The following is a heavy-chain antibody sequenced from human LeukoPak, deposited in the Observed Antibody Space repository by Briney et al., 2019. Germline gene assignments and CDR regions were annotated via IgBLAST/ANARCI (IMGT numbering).Heavy chain of an antibody. J-gene: IGHJ5*02. CDR3: AKDTSSSWFNWFDP. CDR2: ISWNSGSI. CDR1: GFTFSSYA. Sequence: GGSLRLSCAASGFTFSSYAMSWVRQAPGKGLEWVSGISWNSGSIGYADSVKGRFTISRDNAKNSLYLQMNSLRAEDTALYYCAKDTSSSWFNWFDPWGQGTLVTVSS. V-gene: IGHV3-9*01. D-gene: IGHD6-13*01.